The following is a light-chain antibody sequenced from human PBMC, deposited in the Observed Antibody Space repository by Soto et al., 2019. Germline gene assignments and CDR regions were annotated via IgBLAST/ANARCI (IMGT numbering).Light chain of an antibody. CDR2: DVN. J-gene: IGLJ2*01. CDR3: NSYTTSNTAL. V-gene: IGLV2-14*01. Sequence: QSALTQPASVSGSPGQSITISCTGTSSDVGGYNSVSWYQQHPGIAPKLIIYDVNNRPSGVSNRFSGSKSGNTASLTISGLQAEDEADYYCNSYTTSNTALFGGGTKLTVL. CDR1: SSDVGGYNS.